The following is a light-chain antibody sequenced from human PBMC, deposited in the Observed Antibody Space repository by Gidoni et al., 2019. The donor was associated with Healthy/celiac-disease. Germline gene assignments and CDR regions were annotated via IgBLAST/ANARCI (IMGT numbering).Light chain of an antibody. V-gene: IGKV1-8*01. J-gene: IGKJ2*01. CDR1: QGISSY. CDR3: QQYYSYPRT. Sequence: AMRMPQSPSSFSASTGDRVTITCRASQGISSYLAWYQQKPGNAPKLLIYAASTLQSGVPSRFSGSGSGTDFTLTISCLQSEDFATYYCQQYYSYPRTFGQGTKLEIK. CDR2: AAS.